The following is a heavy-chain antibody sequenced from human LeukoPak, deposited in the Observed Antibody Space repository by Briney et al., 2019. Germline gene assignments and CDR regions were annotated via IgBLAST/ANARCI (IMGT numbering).Heavy chain of an antibody. J-gene: IGHJ6*02. CDR3: ARDFRDYYYGMDV. CDR2: ISYDGSNK. Sequence: GRSLRLSCAASGFTFSSYAMHWVRQAPGKGLEWVAVISYDGSNKYYADSVKGRFTISRGNSKNTLYLQMNSLTAEDTALYYCARDFRDYYYGMDVWGQGTTVTVSS. V-gene: IGHV3-30*04. CDR1: GFTFSSYA.